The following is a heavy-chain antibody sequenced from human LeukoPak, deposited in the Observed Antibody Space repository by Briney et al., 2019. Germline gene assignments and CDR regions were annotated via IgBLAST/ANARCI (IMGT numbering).Heavy chain of an antibody. J-gene: IGHJ1*01. CDR2: INPSSGGT. CDR1: GYTFTGYY. D-gene: IGHD3-22*01. CDR3: AREDLYYYDSSGSEYFQH. Sequence: GASVKVSCKASGYTFTGYYMHWVRQAPGQGLEWMGWINPSSGGTNYAQKFQGRVTMTRDTSISTAYMELSRLRSDDTAVYYCAREDLYYYDSSGSEYFQHWGQGTLVTVSS. V-gene: IGHV1-2*02.